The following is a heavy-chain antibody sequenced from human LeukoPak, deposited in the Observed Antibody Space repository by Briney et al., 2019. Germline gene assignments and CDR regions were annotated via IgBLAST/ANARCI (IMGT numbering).Heavy chain of an antibody. D-gene: IGHD1-26*01. V-gene: IGHV3-23*01. CDR1: GFTFSSYA. CDR2: ISGTGGST. Sequence: PGGSLRLSCAASGFTFSSYAMNWVRQGPGKGLEWVSVISGTGGSTYYADSVKGRFTISRDNSKNTLYLQMNSLRAEDTAVYYCAKDLRVLVVGAADDAFDIWGQGTMVTVSS. CDR3: AKDLRVLVVGAADDAFDI. J-gene: IGHJ3*02.